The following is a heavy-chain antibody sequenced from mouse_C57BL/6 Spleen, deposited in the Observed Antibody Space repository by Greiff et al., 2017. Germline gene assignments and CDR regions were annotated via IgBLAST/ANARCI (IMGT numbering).Heavy chain of an antibody. CDR3: ARGHNYGGSSCALDY. Sequence: QVQLQQSGAELVRPGASVKLSCKASGYTFTDYYINWVKQRPGQGLEWIARLYPGSGNTYYNEKFKGKATLTAEKSSSTAYMQLSSLTSEDSAVYVGARGHNYGGSSCALDYWGQGTSVTVSA. CDR1: GYTFTDYY. V-gene: IGHV1-76*01. J-gene: IGHJ4*01. CDR2: LYPGSGNT. D-gene: IGHD1-3*01.